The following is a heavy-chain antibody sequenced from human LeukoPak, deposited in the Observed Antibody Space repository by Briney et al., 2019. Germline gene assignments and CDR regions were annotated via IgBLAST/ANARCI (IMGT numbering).Heavy chain of an antibody. CDR3: ARAKRGRRITIFGVVQYNWFDP. CDR1: GGSISSYY. CDR2: IYTSGST. Sequence: SETLSLTCTVSGGSISSYYWSWIRQPAGKGLEWIGRIYTSGSTNYNPSLKSRVTMSVDTSKNQFSLKLSSVTAANTAVYYCARAKRGRRITIFGVVQYNWFDPWGQGTLVTVSS. D-gene: IGHD3-3*01. J-gene: IGHJ5*02. V-gene: IGHV4-4*07.